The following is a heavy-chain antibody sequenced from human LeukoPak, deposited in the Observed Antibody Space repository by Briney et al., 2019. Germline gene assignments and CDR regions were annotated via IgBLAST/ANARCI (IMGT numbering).Heavy chain of an antibody. CDR1: GGSISSYY. CDR2: IYYSGST. J-gene: IGHJ5*02. Sequence: SETLSLTCTVSGGSISSYYWSWIRQPPGKGLEWIGYIYYSGSTNYNPSLKSRVTISVDTSKNQFSLKLSSVTAADTAVHYCARGTYDSSGPNWFDPWGQGTLVTVSS. D-gene: IGHD3-22*01. V-gene: IGHV4-59*01. CDR3: ARGTYDSSGPNWFDP.